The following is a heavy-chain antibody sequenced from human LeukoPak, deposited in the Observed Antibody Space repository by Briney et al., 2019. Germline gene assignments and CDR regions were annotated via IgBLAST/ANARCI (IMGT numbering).Heavy chain of an antibody. J-gene: IGHJ3*02. D-gene: IGHD5-18*01. Sequence: GGSLRLSCAASGFTFDDYAMHWVRQAPGKGLEWVSGISWNSGSIGYADSVKGRFTISRDNAKNSLYLQMNSLRAEDTALYYCAKARGYSYATPPYAFDIWGQGTMVTVSS. CDR2: ISWNSGSI. CDR1: GFTFDDYA. CDR3: AKARGYSYATPPYAFDI. V-gene: IGHV3-9*01.